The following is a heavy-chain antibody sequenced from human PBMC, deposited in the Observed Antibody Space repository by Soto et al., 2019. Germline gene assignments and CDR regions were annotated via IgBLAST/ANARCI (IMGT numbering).Heavy chain of an antibody. CDR3: ARYCGGDCYSPDP. CDR1: GGTISSYT. D-gene: IGHD2-21*02. Sequence: GASVKVSCKASGGTISSYTISWVRQAPGQGLEWMGRIIPILGIANYAQKFQGRVTITADKSTSTAYMELSSLRSEDTAVYYCARYCGGDCYSPDPWGQGTLVTVSS. J-gene: IGHJ5*02. V-gene: IGHV1-69*02. CDR2: IIPILGIA.